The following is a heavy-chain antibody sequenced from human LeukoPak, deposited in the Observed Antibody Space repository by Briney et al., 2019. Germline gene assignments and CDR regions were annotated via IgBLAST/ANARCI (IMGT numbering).Heavy chain of an antibody. V-gene: IGHV4-4*02. D-gene: IGHD4-17*01. CDR2: IYHSGST. J-gene: IGHJ1*01. CDR1: GGSISSSNW. Sequence: SETLSLTCAVSGGSISSSNWWSWVRQPPGKGLEWIGEIYHSGSTYYNPSLKSRVTISVDKSKNQFSLKLSSVTAADTAVYYCAREDDYGDYVWFQHWGQGTLVTVSS. CDR3: AREDDYGDYVWFQH.